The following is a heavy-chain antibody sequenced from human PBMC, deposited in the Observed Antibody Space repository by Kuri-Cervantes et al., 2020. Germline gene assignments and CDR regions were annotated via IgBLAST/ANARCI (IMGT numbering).Heavy chain of an antibody. Sequence: GGSLRLSCAASGFTFSSYGMHWVRQAPGKGLEWVAVISYDGSNKYYADSVKGRFTISRDNSKNTLYLQMNSLRAEDTAVYYCARDLVMNYYGSGSYYKAVRWGWDYYYYGMDVWGQGTTVTVSS. CDR3: ARDLVMNYYGSGSYYKAVRWGWDYYYYGMDV. J-gene: IGHJ6*02. CDR2: ISYDGSNK. D-gene: IGHD3-10*01. CDR1: GFTFSSYG. V-gene: IGHV3-30*03.